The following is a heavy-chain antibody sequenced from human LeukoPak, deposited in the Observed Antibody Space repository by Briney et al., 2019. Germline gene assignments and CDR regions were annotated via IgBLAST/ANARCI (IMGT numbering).Heavy chain of an antibody. V-gene: IGHV1-8*03. CDR2: MNPNSGNT. D-gene: IGHD4-17*01. J-gene: IGHJ6*03. CDR3: ARGVGRTVTRYYYYMDV. CDR1: GYTFTSYD. Sequence: GASVTVSSKASGYTFTSYDINGVRQATGQGLEWMGWMNPNSGNTGYAQKFQGRVTITRNTTIRTAYMELSSLRSEDTAVYYCARGVGRTVTRYYYYMDVGGKGTTVTVSS.